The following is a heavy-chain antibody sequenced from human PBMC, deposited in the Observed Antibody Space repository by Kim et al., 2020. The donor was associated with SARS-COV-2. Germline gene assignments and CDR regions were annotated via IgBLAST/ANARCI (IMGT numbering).Heavy chain of an antibody. CDR3: AAPDSSSWYSPFVY. V-gene: IGHV4-38-2*02. D-gene: IGHD6-13*01. J-gene: IGHJ4*02. CDR2: IYHSGST. Sequence: SETLSLTCTVSGYSISSGYYWGWIRQPPGKGLEWIGSIYHSGSTHYNPSLKSRFTISIDTSKKQFSLKLNSVTAADTAVYYCAAPDSSSWYSPFVYWGQGTLVTVSS. CDR1: GYSISSGYY.